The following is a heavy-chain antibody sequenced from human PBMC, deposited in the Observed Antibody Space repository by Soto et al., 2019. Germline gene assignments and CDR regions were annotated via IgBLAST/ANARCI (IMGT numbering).Heavy chain of an antibody. V-gene: IGHV4-39*01. D-gene: IGHD3-10*01. CDR1: GGSISSSSYY. J-gene: IGHJ5*02. CDR3: ARRQKLLWFGESHWFDP. Sequence: SLTCTVSGGSISSSSYYWGWIRQPPGKGLEWIGSIYYSGSTYYNPSLKSRVTISVDTSKNQFSLKLSSVTAADTAVYYCARRQKLLWFGESHWFDPWGQGTLVTVS. CDR2: IYYSGST.